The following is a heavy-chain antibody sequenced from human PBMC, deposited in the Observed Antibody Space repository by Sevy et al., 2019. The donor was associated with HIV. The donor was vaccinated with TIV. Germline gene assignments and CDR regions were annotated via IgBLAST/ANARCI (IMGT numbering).Heavy chain of an antibody. CDR1: GFTFRSYA. Sequence: GGSLRLSCAASGFTFRSYAMSWVRQAPGKGLEWVAVISYHGRDKFYANSVKGRSNITRDNSKNILYLQMISLRDEDTAVYYCAKDFTGYNGMDVWGQGTMVTVSS. CDR2: ISYHGRDK. J-gene: IGHJ6*02. V-gene: IGHV3-30*04. D-gene: IGHD3-9*01. CDR3: AKDFTGYNGMDV.